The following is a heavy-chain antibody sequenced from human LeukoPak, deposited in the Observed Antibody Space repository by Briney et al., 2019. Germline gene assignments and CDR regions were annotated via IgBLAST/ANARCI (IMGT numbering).Heavy chain of an antibody. Sequence: PSETLSLTCAVYGGSFSGYHWTWIRQTPGKRLEWIGQINYMGATSYNPSFQSRVTISGDTSKNQFSLNLSSVTAADTAVYYCGGVNRDYYYMDVWGKGTTVTVSS. D-gene: IGHD4-23*01. CDR1: GGSFSGYH. CDR2: INYMGAT. V-gene: IGHV4-34*01. CDR3: GGVNRDYYYMDV. J-gene: IGHJ6*03.